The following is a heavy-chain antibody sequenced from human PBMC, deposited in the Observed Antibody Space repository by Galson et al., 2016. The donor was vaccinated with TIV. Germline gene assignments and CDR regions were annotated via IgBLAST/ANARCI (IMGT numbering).Heavy chain of an antibody. CDR2: IIPIFGSA. CDR1: GGAFSSDA. J-gene: IGHJ5*02. D-gene: IGHD2-2*01. Sequence: SVKVSCKASGGAFSSDAISWVRQAPGQGLEWMGGIIPIFGSANYAQMFQGKVTITADESTTTAYMALSSLRDEDTAVYYCARGGPGCSSTSCYGALDPWGQGSLVTVSS. V-gene: IGHV1-69*13. CDR3: ARGGPGCSSTSCYGALDP.